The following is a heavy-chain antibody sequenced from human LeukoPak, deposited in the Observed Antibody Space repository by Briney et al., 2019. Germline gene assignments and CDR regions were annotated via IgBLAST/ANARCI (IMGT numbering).Heavy chain of an antibody. D-gene: IGHD4-17*01. V-gene: IGHV3-9*03. CDR3: AKALVAVTTGPLYFDY. CDR2: ISWNSGSI. CDR1: GFTFDDYA. Sequence: PGGSLRLSCAASGFTFDDYAMHWVRQAPGKGLEWVSGISWNSGSIGYADSVKGRFTIFRDNAKNSLYLQMNSLRAEDMALYYCAKALVAVTTGPLYFDYWGQGTLVTVSS. J-gene: IGHJ4*02.